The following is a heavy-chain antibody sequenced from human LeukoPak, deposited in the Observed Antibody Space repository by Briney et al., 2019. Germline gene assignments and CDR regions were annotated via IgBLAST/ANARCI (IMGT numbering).Heavy chain of an antibody. CDR2: IYTSGST. D-gene: IGHD3-3*01. CDR3: ASSGYYDFWSGAKFLAFDI. CDR1: GGSISSYY. V-gene: IGHV4-4*09. Sequence: SETLSLTCTVSGGSISSYYWSWIRQPPGKGLEWIGYIYTSGSTNYNPSLKSRVSISVDTSKNQFSLKLSSVTAADTAVYYCASSGYYDFWSGAKFLAFDIWGQGTMVTVSS. J-gene: IGHJ3*02.